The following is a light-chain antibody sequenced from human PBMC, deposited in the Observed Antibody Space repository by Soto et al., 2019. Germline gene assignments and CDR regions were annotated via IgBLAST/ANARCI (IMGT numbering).Light chain of an antibody. Sequence: IVLTQSPGTLSLSPGERATLSCRASQTGSNSYLAWYQHKSGQAPRLLIYRVYTRARGILDRFRGSGSETEFTLTITRLEPEDSAVYFCQHYGYSQWTFGQGTKVDLK. CDR1: QTGSNSY. CDR2: RVY. CDR3: QHYGYSQWT. V-gene: IGKV3-20*01. J-gene: IGKJ1*01.